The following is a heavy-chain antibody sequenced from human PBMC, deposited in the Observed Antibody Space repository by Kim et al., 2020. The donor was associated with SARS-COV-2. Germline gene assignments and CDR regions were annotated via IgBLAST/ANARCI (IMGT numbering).Heavy chain of an antibody. CDR3: ARGGYSYGRVYFDY. V-gene: IGHV4-34*01. Sequence: SETLSLTCAVYGGSFSGYYWSWIRQPPGKGLEWIGEINHSGSTNYNPSLKSRATISVDKSKNQFSLKLSSGTAADTAVYYCARGGYSYGRVYFDYWGQGTLVTVSS. CDR1: GGSFSGYY. CDR2: INHSGST. D-gene: IGHD5-18*01. J-gene: IGHJ4*02.